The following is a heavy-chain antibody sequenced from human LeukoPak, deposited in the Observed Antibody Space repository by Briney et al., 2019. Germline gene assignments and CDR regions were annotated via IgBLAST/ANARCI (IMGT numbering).Heavy chain of an antibody. CDR1: GVSISSYY. V-gene: IGHV4-4*07. Sequence: SETLSLTCTVSGVSISSYYWSWLRQPAGKGLEWIGRIYTSGSTNYNPSLKSRVTMSVDTSKNQFSLKLSSVTAADTAVYYCASHDSPNWYFDLWGRGTLVTVSS. J-gene: IGHJ2*01. CDR3: ASHDSPNWYFDL. CDR2: IYTSGST. D-gene: IGHD2-15*01.